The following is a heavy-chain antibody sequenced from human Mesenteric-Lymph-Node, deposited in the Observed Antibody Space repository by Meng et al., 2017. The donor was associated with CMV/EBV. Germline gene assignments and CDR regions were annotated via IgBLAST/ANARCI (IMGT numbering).Heavy chain of an antibody. CDR2: IENTGGSS. D-gene: IGHD2-2*02. CDR1: GFTLGSYA. J-gene: IGHJ3*01. V-gene: IGHV3-23*01. CDR3: AKGSMDCSSSTCYRDDAFDV. Sequence: GESLKISCTASGFTLGSYAMSWVRQAPGKGLEWVSSIENTGGSSYYADSVKGRFTISRDNSKNTLYLQMNSLRAEDTAIYYCAKGSMDCSSSTCYRDDAFDVWGQGTMVTVSS.